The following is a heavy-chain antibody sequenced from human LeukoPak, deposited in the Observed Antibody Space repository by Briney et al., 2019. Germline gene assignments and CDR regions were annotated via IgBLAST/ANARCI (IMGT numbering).Heavy chain of an antibody. CDR1: GYTYTGYY. J-gene: IGHJ5*02. V-gene: IGHV1-2*02. Sequence: ASVKASCKASGYTYTGYYMHWVRQAPGQGLEWMGWINPNSGGTNYAQKFQGRVTMTRDTSISTAYMELSSLRSDDTAVFYCARGNIATRRGENWFDPWGQGTLVTVSS. D-gene: IGHD6-6*01. CDR2: INPNSGGT. CDR3: ARGNIATRRGENWFDP.